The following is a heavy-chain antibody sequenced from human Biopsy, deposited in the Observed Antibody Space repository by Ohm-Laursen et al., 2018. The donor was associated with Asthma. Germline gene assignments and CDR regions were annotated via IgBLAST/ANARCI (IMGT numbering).Heavy chain of an antibody. CDR1: GFVFSQCG. J-gene: IGHJ3*02. CDR2: VSSDGHNK. V-gene: IGHV3-30*03. D-gene: IGHD3-22*01. Sequence: SLRLSCTASGFVFSQCGMHWVRQGPRKGLEWVALVSSDGHNKYYEDSVKGRFTTSRDNSRNRLYLQINRLTVEDSAVYFCARQSGQDYGDSSGFDIWGQGTKVAVSS. CDR3: ARQSGQDYGDSSGFDI.